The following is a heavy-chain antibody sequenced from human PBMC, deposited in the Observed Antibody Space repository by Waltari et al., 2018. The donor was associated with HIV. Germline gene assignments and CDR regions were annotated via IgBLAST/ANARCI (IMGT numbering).Heavy chain of an antibody. J-gene: IGHJ4*02. V-gene: IGHV3-15*01. CDR1: GIHLKNAW. CDR3: STFEMGSSRDF. D-gene: IGHD1-26*01. Sequence: EVQLVESGGDLVKPGGSLRLACAASGIHLKNAWLRWVPQAPGKGLQWLGHIKSRADGGTRDYAASVSGRFIISTDDLNNTLFLQMNKLKVEDTALYYCSTFEMGSSRDFWGQGTLVTVSS. CDR2: IKSRADGGTR.